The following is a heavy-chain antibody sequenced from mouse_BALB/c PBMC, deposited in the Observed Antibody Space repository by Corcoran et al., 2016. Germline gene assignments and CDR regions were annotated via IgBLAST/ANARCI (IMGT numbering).Heavy chain of an antibody. CDR3: AIKRPDYPYYFDC. D-gene: IGHD2-4*01. V-gene: IGHV1-18*01. J-gene: IGHJ2*01. Sequence: EVQLQQSGPALVKPGASVKISCKTSEYTFTEYTMHWVKQSHGKSLAWIGGINPNNGGTSYNQKFKGKATLTVDKSSSTAYMELRSLTSEDSAVYYCAIKRPDYPYYFDCWGQGTTLTVSS. CDR1: EYTFTEYT. CDR2: INPNNGGT.